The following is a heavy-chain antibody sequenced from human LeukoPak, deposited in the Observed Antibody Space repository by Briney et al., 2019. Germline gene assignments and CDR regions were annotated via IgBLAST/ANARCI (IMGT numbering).Heavy chain of an antibody. Sequence: SETLSLTCTVSGYSLSSGYYWGWIRQPPGKGLEWIGSIYHSGSTYYNPSLKSRVTISVDTSKNQFSLKLSSVTAADTAVYYCARGVEWFNAFDIWGQGTMVTVSS. D-gene: IGHD3-3*01. V-gene: IGHV4-38-2*02. CDR3: ARGVEWFNAFDI. CDR2: IYHSGST. CDR1: GYSLSSGYY. J-gene: IGHJ3*02.